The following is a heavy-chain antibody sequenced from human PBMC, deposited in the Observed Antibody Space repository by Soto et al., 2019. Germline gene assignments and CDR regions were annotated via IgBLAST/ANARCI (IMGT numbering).Heavy chain of an antibody. CDR1: AYTFTSYA. CDR2: ISAYNGNT. D-gene: IGHD2-15*01. J-gene: IGHJ4*02. Sequence: GASVKVSCKASAYTFTSYAISWVRQAPGQGLEWMGWISAYNGNTNYAQKLQGRVTMTTDTSTSTAYMELRSLRSDDTAVYYCARDEDVVAATPFDYWGQGTLVTVSS. CDR3: ARDEDVVAATPFDY. V-gene: IGHV1-18*01.